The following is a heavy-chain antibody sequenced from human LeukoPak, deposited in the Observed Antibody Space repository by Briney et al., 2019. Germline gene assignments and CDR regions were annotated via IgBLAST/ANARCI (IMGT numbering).Heavy chain of an antibody. D-gene: IGHD1-1*01. Sequence: ASVKVSCKASGYTITGYYIHWVRQAPGQGLEWMGWINPNSGDTNYAQKFQGRVTMTRDTSINIAFMELSRLRSDDTAVYYCARDRHWNQGNFDYWGQGTLVTVSS. CDR3: ARDRHWNQGNFDY. J-gene: IGHJ4*02. CDR2: INPNSGDT. V-gene: IGHV1-2*02. CDR1: GYTITGYY.